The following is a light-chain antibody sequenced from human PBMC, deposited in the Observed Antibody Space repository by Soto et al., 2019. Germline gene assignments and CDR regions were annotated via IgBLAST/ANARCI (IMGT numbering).Light chain of an antibody. CDR2: LNSDGRH. CDR3: QTWGTGIRV. V-gene: IGLV4-69*01. CDR1: SGHSSYA. Sequence: QPVLTQSPSASASLGASVKLTCTLSSGHSSYAIAWHQQQPEKGPRYLMKLNSDGRHSKGDGIPDRFSGSSSGAERYLTISSHQSEDEADYYCQTWGTGIRVFGGGTKLTVL. J-gene: IGLJ3*02.